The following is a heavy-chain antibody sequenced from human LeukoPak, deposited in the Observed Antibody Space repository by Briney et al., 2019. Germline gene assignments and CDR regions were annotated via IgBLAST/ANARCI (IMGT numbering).Heavy chain of an antibody. CDR3: ARPPHSYDTSGYSV. CDR1: GGSISSYY. Sequence: SETLSLTCTVSGGSISSYYWSWIRQPAGKGLEWIGRIYTSGSTNYNPSLKSRVTMSVDTSKNQFSLKLSSVTAADTAVYYCARPPHSYDTSGYSVWGQGTLVTVSS. V-gene: IGHV4-4*07. J-gene: IGHJ4*02. D-gene: IGHD3-22*01. CDR2: IYTSGST.